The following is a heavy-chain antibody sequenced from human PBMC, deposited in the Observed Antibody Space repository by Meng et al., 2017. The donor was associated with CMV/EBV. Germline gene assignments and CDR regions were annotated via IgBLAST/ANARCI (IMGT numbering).Heavy chain of an antibody. V-gene: IGHV3-53*01. CDR1: GFTVSNNY. D-gene: IGHD1-7*01. J-gene: IGHJ4*02. CDR2: IYSEGTT. Sequence: QRGELGGGWIQPGGSLRLSCAASGFTVSNNYMRWFRQAPGKGLEWVSLIYSEGTTDYADSVNGRFTISRDNSKNTLFLQMNSLRAEDTAVYYCARDGNYHGVWGQGTLVTVSS. CDR3: ARDGNYHGV.